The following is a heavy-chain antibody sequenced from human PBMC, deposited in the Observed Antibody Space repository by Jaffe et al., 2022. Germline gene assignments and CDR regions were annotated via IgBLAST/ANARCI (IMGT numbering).Heavy chain of an antibody. Sequence: EVQLVESGGGLVQPGGSLRLSCAASGFTFSSYEMNWVRQAPGKGLEWVSYISSSGSTIYYADSVKGRFTISRDNAKNSLYLQMNSLRAEDTAVYYCARSNYDILTGYFYYFDYWGQGTLVTVSS. CDR3: ARSNYDILTGYFYYFDY. V-gene: IGHV3-48*03. CDR1: GFTFSSYE. J-gene: IGHJ4*02. D-gene: IGHD3-9*01. CDR2: ISSSGSTI.